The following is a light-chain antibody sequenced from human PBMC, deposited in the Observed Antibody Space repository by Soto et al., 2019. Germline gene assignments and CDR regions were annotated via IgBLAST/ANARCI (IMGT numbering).Light chain of an antibody. V-gene: IGLV4-69*01. CDR2: LNSDGSH. CDR1: SGHSSYG. CDR3: QTWGTGIEV. J-gene: IGLJ3*02. Sequence: QSVLTQSPSASASLGASVKLTCTLSSGHSSYGIAWHQQQPEKGPRFFMKLNSDGSHSKGDGIPDRFSGSSSGAERYLTISSLQFEDEADYYCQTWGTGIEVFGGGTKLTVL.